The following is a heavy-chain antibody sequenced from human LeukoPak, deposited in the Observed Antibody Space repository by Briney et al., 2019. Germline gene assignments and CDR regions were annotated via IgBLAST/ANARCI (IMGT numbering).Heavy chain of an antibody. CDR3: ARDRDYYYYYMDV. Sequence: GGSLRLSCAASGFTFSSYEINWVRQAPGKGLEWVSYISSSGSTRYYADSVKGRFTISRDNAKNSLYLQMNSLRAEDTAVYYCARDRDYYYYYMDVWGKGTTVTIPS. V-gene: IGHV3-48*03. CDR2: ISSSGSTR. CDR1: GFTFSSYE. D-gene: IGHD3-10*01. J-gene: IGHJ6*03.